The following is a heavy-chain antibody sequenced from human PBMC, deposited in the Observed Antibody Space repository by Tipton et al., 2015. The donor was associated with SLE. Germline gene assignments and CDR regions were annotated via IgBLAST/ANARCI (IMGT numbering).Heavy chain of an antibody. CDR2: IYYSGST. D-gene: IGHD3-22*01. CDR3: ARVGSSGYLFDY. Sequence: TLSLTCTVSGGSISSHYWSWIRKPPGKGLEWIGYIYYSGSTNYNPSLKSRVTISVDTSKNQFSLKLSSVTAADTAVYYCARVGSSGYLFDYWGQGTLVTVSS. J-gene: IGHJ4*02. CDR1: GGSISSHY. V-gene: IGHV4-59*11.